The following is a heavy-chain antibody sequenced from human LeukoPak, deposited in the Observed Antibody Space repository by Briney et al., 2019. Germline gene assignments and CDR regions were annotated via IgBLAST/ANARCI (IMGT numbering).Heavy chain of an antibody. Sequence: SETLSLTCAVYGGSFRGYRWGLIRQFPGQGLEWIGEINDSETTNYNPSLKSRVTISVDTSKNQFSLKLNFVTAADMAVYYCARIYGDYIVYWGQGTLVTVSS. J-gene: IGHJ4*02. D-gene: IGHD4-17*01. CDR1: GGSFRGYR. CDR3: ARIYGDYIVY. CDR2: INDSETT. V-gene: IGHV4-34*01.